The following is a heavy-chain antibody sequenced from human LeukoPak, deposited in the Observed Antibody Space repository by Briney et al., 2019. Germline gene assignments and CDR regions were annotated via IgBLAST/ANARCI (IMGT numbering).Heavy chain of an antibody. D-gene: IGHD1-1*01. V-gene: IGHV1-69*05. Sequence: SVKVSCKASGGTFSSHAISWVRQAPGQGLEWMGGIIPMFGTANYAQKFQGRVTITTDESTSTAYMELSSLRSEDTAVYYCARGPELERFDYWGQGALVTVSS. CDR1: GGTFSSHA. CDR2: IIPMFGTA. CDR3: ARGPELERFDY. J-gene: IGHJ4*02.